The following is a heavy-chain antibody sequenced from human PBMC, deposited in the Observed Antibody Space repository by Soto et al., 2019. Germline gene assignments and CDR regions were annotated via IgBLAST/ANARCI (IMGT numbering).Heavy chain of an antibody. V-gene: IGHV3-23*01. CDR3: ARDPGGHYCTRMSCFYFFDH. D-gene: IGHD2-2*01. Sequence: EVQLLESGGALVQPGGSLRLSCAASGFTFTNHAMNWVRQAPGKGLEWVTTISDSGSTYYADSVKGRFTISRDNSKNTLYLQMNSLRAEDTAVYYCARDPGGHYCTRMSCFYFFDHWGQGTPVIVSS. CDR2: ISDSGST. J-gene: IGHJ4*02. CDR1: GFTFTNHA.